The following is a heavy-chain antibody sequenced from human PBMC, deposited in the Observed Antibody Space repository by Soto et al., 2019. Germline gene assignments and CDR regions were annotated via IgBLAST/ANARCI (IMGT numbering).Heavy chain of an antibody. CDR1: GGSFSGYY. J-gene: IGHJ1*01. CDR3: ASGTGYSGYDYVTY. D-gene: IGHD5-12*01. Sequence: SETLSLTCAGYGGSFSGYYWSWIRQPPGKGLEWIGEINHSGSTNYNPSLKSRVTISVDTSKNQFSLKLSSVTAADTAVYYCASGTGYSGYDYVTYWGQGTMVPVSS. CDR2: INHSGST. V-gene: IGHV4-34*01.